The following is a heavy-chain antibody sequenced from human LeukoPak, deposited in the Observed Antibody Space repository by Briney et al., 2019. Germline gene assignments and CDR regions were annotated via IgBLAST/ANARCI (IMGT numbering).Heavy chain of an antibody. CDR3: ARDYDILTGAYYYYGMDV. V-gene: IGHV4-39*07. Sequence: SETLSLTCTVSGGSISSSSYYWGWIRQPPGKGLEWIGSIYYSGSTYYNPSLKSRVTISVDTSKNQFSLKLSSVTAADTAVYYCARDYDILTGAYYYYGMDVWGQGTTVTVSS. CDR2: IYYSGST. CDR1: GGSISSSSYY. D-gene: IGHD3-9*01. J-gene: IGHJ6*02.